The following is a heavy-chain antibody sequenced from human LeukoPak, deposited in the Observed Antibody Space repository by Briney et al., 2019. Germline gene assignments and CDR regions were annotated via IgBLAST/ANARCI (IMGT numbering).Heavy chain of an antibody. Sequence: GVSLSFSSSASGFSFSDYFMTWLRQAPGKGREGFSYTSSGGRAIYYAASVKGRFTISRENAKNSLYLQMNRLRAEDTAVYYCATFSEVDYWGQGTLVTVSS. CDR3: ATFSEVDY. CDR1: GFSFSDYF. CDR2: TSSGGRAI. D-gene: IGHD6-19*01. V-gene: IGHV3-11*04. J-gene: IGHJ4*02.